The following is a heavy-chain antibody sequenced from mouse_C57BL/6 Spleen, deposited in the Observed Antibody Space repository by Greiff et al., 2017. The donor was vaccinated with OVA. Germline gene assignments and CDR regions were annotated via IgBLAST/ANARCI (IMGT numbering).Heavy chain of an antibody. V-gene: IGHV1-69*01. J-gene: IGHJ4*01. CDR3: ARSGVGLMDY. CDR1: GYTFTSYW. D-gene: IGHD4-1*01. Sequence: VQLQQSGAELVMPGASGKLSCKASGYTFTSYWMHWVKQRPGQGLEWIGEIDPSDSYTNYNQKFKGKSTLTVDKSSSTAYMQLSSLTSEDSAVYYSARSGVGLMDYWGQGTSVTVSS. CDR2: IDPSDSYT.